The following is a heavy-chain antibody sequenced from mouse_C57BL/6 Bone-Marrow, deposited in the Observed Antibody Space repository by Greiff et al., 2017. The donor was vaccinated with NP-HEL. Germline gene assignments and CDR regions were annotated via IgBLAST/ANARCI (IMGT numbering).Heavy chain of an antibody. V-gene: IGHV1-80*01. D-gene: IGHD1-1*01. CDR2: IYPGDGDT. J-gene: IGHJ4*01. Sequence: QVQLQQSGAELVQPGASVKISCKASGYAFRSYWLNWVKERPGKGLEWIGQIYPGDGDTKYNGKFKGKATLTADKSSSTAYMQVSSLTSEDSAVYFCARGDYGSSRFGYAMDYWGQGTSVTVSS. CDR1: GYAFRSYW. CDR3: ARGDYGSSRFGYAMDY.